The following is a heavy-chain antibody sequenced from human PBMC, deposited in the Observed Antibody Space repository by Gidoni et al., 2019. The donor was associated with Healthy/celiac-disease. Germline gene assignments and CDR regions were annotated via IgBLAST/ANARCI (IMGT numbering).Heavy chain of an antibody. J-gene: IGHJ6*02. CDR1: GFTFSSYA. Sequence: EVQLVESGGGVVQPGGSLRLSCAASGFTFSSYAMSWVRQAPGKGLEWVSAISGSGGSTYYADSVKGRFTISRDNSKNTLYLQMNSLRAEDTAVYYCAKVYYYGSGYYYGMDVWCQGTTVTVSS. V-gene: IGHV3-23*04. CDR2: ISGSGGST. D-gene: IGHD3-10*01. CDR3: AKVYYYGSGYYYGMDV.